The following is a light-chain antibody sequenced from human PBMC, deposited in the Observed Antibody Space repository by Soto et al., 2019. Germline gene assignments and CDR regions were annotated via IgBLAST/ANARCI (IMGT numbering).Light chain of an antibody. J-gene: IGKJ5*01. Sequence: EVVMSQSPFTLSVSPGGRATLSCRASQSISDTLAWYQQKPGQAPRLLIYGASNRATGIPGRFSGSGSGTDFTLTISSLEPEDFAVYYCQQRSNWPPITFGQGTRLEIK. CDR2: GAS. CDR3: QQRSNWPPIT. V-gene: IGKV3-11*01. CDR1: QSISDT.